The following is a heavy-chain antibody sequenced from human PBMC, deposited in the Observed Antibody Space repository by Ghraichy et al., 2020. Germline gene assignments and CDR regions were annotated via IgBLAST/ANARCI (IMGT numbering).Heavy chain of an antibody. CDR1: GGTFSSYA. D-gene: IGHD5-24*01. V-gene: IGHV1-69*13. J-gene: IGHJ4*02. Sequence: SVKVSCKASGGTFSSYAISWVRQAPGQGLEWMGGIIPIFGTANYAQKFQGRVTITADESTSTAYMELSSLRSEDTAVYYCARVLPVEMATTYYFDYWGQGTLVTVSS. CDR3: ARVLPVEMATTYYFDY. CDR2: IIPIFGTA.